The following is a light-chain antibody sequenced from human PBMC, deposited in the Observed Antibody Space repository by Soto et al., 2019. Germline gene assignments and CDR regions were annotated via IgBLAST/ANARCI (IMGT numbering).Light chain of an antibody. CDR1: QSISTW. CDR2: DGS. Sequence: IQMTQSPSTLSASVGDTVTITCRASQSISTWLTWYQQRPGEAPKLLIYDGSTLESGVPSTFSGSGSGTDFTLTIISLQPDDFATYYCQQYDAYPYTFGQGTKLEIK. J-gene: IGKJ2*01. V-gene: IGKV1-5*01. CDR3: QQYDAYPYT.